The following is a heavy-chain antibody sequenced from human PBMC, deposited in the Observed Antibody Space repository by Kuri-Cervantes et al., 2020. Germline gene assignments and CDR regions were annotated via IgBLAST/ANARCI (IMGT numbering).Heavy chain of an antibody. CDR1: GFAFSTCW. V-gene: IGHV3-66*01. CDR3: ASDPGYQVMYPEGYFDY. Sequence: GGSLRLSCVASGFAFSTCWMSWVRQGPGKGLEWVSVIYSSGNTYYVDSVKGRFTISRDNSTNTLYLQMNSLRAEDTAVYYCASDPGYQVMYPEGYFDYWGQGALVTVSS. J-gene: IGHJ4*02. CDR2: IYSSGNT. D-gene: IGHD2-8*02.